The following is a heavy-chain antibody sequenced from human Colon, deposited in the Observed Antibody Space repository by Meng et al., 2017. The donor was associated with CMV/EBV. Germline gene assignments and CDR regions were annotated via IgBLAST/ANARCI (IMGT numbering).Heavy chain of an antibody. J-gene: IGHJ4*02. D-gene: IGHD2/OR15-2a*01. CDR2: INHRGST. CDR3: ARFLRRGYYFDS. V-gene: IGHV4-34*01. Sequence: SETLSLTCAVYGGSFSGYYWSWIRQPPGKGREWIGEINHRGSTNYNPSLKSRVTISVDRSKNQFSLKLCSVAAAGTAVYYCARFLRRGYYFDSWGQGTLVTVSS. CDR1: GGSFSGYY.